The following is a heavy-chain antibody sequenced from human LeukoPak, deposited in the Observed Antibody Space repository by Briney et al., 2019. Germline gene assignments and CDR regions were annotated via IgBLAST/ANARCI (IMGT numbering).Heavy chain of an antibody. V-gene: IGHV4-59*08. D-gene: IGHD2-21*02. CDR1: GGSISSYY. J-gene: IGHJ4*02. Sequence: SETLSLTCTVSGGSISSYYWSWIRQPPGKGLEWIGYIYYSGSTNYNPSLKSRATISVDTSKNQFSLKLSSVTAADTAVYYCARLDQEICGGDCHYFDYWGQGTLVTVSS. CDR2: IYYSGST. CDR3: ARLDQEICGGDCHYFDY.